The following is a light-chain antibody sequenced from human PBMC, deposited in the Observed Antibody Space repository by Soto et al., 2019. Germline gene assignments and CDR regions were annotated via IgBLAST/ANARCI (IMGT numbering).Light chain of an antibody. Sequence: DIQMTQSPSSLSASVGDRVTITCRTSQTVSNNLNWYQRKPGKAPSLLIYASSTLQSGVPSRFIGSGSETGFTLTISSLQPGDFATYYCQQDNMTPFTFGPGTKVDI. CDR3: QQDNMTPFT. CDR1: QTVSNN. J-gene: IGKJ3*01. V-gene: IGKV1-39*01. CDR2: ASS.